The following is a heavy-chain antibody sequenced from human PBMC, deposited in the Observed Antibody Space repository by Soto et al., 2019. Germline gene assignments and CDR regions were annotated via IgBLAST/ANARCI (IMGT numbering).Heavy chain of an antibody. D-gene: IGHD5-12*01. CDR2: ISYDGSNK. Sequence: GGSLRLSCAASGFTFDNYYIHWVRQAPGKGLEWVSVISYDGSNKYYADSVKGRFTISRDNSRNALYLQMNSLRAEDTAVYYCAKDLGYSGYGVFDYWGQGTLVTVS. V-gene: IGHV3-30*18. CDR1: GFTFDNYY. J-gene: IGHJ4*02. CDR3: AKDLGYSGYGVFDY.